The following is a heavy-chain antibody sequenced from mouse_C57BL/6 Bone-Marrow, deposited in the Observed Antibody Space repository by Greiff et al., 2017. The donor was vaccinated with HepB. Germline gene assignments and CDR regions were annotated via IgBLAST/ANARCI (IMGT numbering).Heavy chain of an antibody. CDR1: GFTFSDYY. CDR2: INYDGSST. J-gene: IGHJ1*03. D-gene: IGHD2-5*01. Sequence: EVKLMESEGGLVQPGSSTKLSCTASGFTFSDYYMAWVRQVPEKGLEWVANINYDGSSTYYLDSLKSRFIISRDNAKNILYLQMSSLKSEDTATYYCARAYYSNYGMYFDVWGTGTTVTVSS. CDR3: ARAYYSNYGMYFDV. V-gene: IGHV5-16*01.